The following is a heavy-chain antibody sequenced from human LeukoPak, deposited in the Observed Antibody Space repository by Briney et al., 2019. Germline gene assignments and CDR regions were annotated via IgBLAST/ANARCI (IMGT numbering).Heavy chain of an antibody. J-gene: IGHJ4*02. CDR2: ISGSGGST. CDR3: AKESRRSYYFDY. CDR1: GVTFSSYA. V-gene: IGHV3-23*01. Sequence: PGGSLRLSCAASGVTFSSYALSWIRQAPGKGLEWVSAISGSGGSTYYADSVKGRFTTSRDNSKNTLYLQMNSLRAEDTAVYYCAKESRRSYYFDYWGQGTLVTVSS.